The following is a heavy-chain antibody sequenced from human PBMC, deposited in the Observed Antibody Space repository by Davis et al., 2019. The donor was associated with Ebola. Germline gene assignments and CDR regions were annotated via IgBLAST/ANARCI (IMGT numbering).Heavy chain of an antibody. CDR2: ISYDGSNK. CDR1: GFTFSSYA. Sequence: GESLKISCAASGFTFSSYAMHWVRQAPGKGLEWVAVISYDGSNKYYADSVKGRFTVSRDNSKNTLFLQMNSLRPEDTAVYYCAKDPSRTGIGLENAFDIWGQGTMVTVSS. J-gene: IGHJ3*02. CDR3: AKDPSRTGIGLENAFDI. V-gene: IGHV3-30-3*01. D-gene: IGHD1-1*01.